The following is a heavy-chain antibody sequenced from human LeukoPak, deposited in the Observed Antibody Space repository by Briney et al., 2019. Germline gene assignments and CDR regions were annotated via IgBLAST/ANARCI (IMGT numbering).Heavy chain of an antibody. J-gene: IGHJ4*02. V-gene: IGHV3-23*01. CDR3: ARQTQTGVAY. CDR1: GFTFSNYE. D-gene: IGHD7-27*01. CDR2: ISGSGGST. Sequence: PGGSLRLSCAASGFTFSNYELNWVRQAPGKGLEWVSAISGSGGSTYYADSVKGRFTISRDNSKNTLYLQMNSLRAEDTAVYYCARQTQTGVAYWGQGTLVTVSS.